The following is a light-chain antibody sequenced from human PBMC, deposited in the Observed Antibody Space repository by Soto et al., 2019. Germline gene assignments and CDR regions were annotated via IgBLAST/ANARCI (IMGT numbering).Light chain of an antibody. CDR1: QSVTGNY. J-gene: IGKJ2*01. CDR3: QQYGSSSYT. V-gene: IGKV3-20*01. Sequence: EIVLTQSPGTLSLSPGERATLSCRASQSVTGNYVAWYQQNPGQAPRLLIYGASSRATDIPDRFSGSGSGTDFTLTISRLKPEDFAVYYCQQYGSSSYTVGQGTRLEIK. CDR2: GAS.